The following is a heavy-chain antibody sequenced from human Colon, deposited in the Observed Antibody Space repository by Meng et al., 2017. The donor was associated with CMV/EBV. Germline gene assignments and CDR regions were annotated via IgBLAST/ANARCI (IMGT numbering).Heavy chain of an antibody. CDR3: AKNLALLGVATNTGMDV. D-gene: IGHD3-3*01. Sequence: GGSLRLSCAVSGFIFSSYGMHWVRQAPGKGLEWVAFIRYDGSNEYYADSVKGRFTISRDNSKNTLYLQMSSLRAEDTAVYYCAKNLALLGVATNTGMDVWGQGTTVTVSS. J-gene: IGHJ6*02. CDR1: GFIFSSYG. CDR2: IRYDGSNE. V-gene: IGHV3-30*02.